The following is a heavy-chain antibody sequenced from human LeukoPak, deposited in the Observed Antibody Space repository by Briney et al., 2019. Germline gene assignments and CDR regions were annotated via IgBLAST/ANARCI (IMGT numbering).Heavy chain of an antibody. CDR3: ARLSSLANIAARGRTWFDT. CDR2: IYYSGST. D-gene: IGHD6-6*01. J-gene: IGHJ5*02. CDR1: GGSINNSY. V-gene: IGHV4-59*01. Sequence: SETLSLTCTVSGGSINNSYWTWIRQPPGKGLEWIGHIYYSGSTNYSPSLKSRVTISVDTSKDQFSLKLSSVTAADTAVYYCARLSSLANIAARGRTWFDTWGQGSLVTVSS.